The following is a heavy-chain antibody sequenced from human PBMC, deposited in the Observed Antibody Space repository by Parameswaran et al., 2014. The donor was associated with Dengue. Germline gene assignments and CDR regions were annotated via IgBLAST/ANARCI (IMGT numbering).Heavy chain of an antibody. CDR3: ARGFSISFSFDS. D-gene: IGHD6-6*01. J-gene: IGHJ4*02. Sequence: VRQMPGKGLEWMGWINPDTGATNYAQTFQDRVTMTRDTSISTAYMELSRLSSDDTALYYCARGFSISFSFDSWGQEPGHRLL. CDR2: INPDTGAT. V-gene: IGHV1-2*02.